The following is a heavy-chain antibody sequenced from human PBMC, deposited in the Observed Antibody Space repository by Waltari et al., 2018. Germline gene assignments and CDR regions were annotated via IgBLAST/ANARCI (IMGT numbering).Heavy chain of an antibody. D-gene: IGHD5-18*01. V-gene: IGHV3-30*18. Sequence: QEQLVESGGGVVQPGRSLRLYCEAYGFLFANYGLHWVRQAPGKGLEWVGVISYDGTNKFYADSVKGRFTISRDNSKHILYLHMDSLRTEDTAVYHCAKANLIQDYFYYFGMDVWGQGTTVTVSS. CDR1: GFLFANYG. J-gene: IGHJ6*02. CDR3: AKANLIQDYFYYFGMDV. CDR2: ISYDGTNK.